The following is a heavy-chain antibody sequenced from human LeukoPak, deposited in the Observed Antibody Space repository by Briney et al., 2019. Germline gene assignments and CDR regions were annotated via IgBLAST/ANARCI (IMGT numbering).Heavy chain of an antibody. CDR2: IIPIFGTA. D-gene: IGHD6-19*01. J-gene: IGHJ4*02. V-gene: IGHV1-69*05. CDR3: ARPGVPNTSGWFVFDY. Sequence: SVKVSCKASGGTFSSYAISWVRQAPGQGLEWMGGIIPIFGTANYAQKFQGRVTITTDESMSTAYMELSSLRSDDTAVYFCARPGVPNTSGWFVFDYWGQGTLVTVSS. CDR1: GGTFSSYA.